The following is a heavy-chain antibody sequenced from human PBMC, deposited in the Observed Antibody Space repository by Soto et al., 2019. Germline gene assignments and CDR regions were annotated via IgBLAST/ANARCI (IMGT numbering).Heavy chain of an antibody. D-gene: IGHD3-10*01. CDR3: ARGGSGSYYRDHYYYYGMDV. CDR1: GGSISSGDYY. V-gene: IGHV4-30-4*01. Sequence: PSETLSLTCTVSGGSISSGDYYWSWIRQPPGKGLEWIGYIYYSGSTYYNPSLKSRVTISVDTSKNQFSLKLSSVTAADTAVYYCARGGSGSYYRDHYYYYGMDVWGQGTTV. CDR2: IYYSGST. J-gene: IGHJ6*02.